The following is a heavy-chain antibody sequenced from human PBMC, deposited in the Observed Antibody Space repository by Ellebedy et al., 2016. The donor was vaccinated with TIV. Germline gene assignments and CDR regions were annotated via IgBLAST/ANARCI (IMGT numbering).Heavy chain of an antibody. Sequence: MPSETLSLTCSVSDDAFIDYYWAWIRQPPGKGLEWIGQIYNSGYADYNPSLKSRVTIGIDSSKQQFSLKMTSVTAPDTGVYYCARWASGRGFDYWGQGSPVTVSS. J-gene: IGHJ4*02. CDR2: IYNSGYA. V-gene: IGHV4-4*09. CDR1: DDAFIDYY. D-gene: IGHD6-19*01. CDR3: ARWASGRGFDY.